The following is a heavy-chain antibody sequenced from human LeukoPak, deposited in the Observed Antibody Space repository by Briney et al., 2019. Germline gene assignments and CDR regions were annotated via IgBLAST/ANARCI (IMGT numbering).Heavy chain of an antibody. CDR1: GYTFSDDY. V-gene: IGHV1-2*02. D-gene: IGHD3-10*01. CDR3: ARQTFGDLYFDS. CDR2: INPNTGVT. J-gene: IGHJ4*02. Sequence: ASMKVSCKASGYTFSDDYMHWVRQAPGQGLEWLGWINPNTGVTNYAQKFQGRVSMTRDTSISTAYMELSRLRSDDTAVYYCARQTFGDLYFDSWGQGTLVIVSS.